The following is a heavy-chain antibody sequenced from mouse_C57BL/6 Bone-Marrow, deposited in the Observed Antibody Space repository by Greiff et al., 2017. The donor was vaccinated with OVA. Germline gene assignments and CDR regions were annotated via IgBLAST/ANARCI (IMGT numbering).Heavy chain of an antibody. CDR1: GFSINSDCY. J-gene: IGHJ4*01. CDR3: ARDSNTFYAMDY. CDR2: TFYSGIT. Sequence: EVHLVESGPSLVRPSQTLSLTCTVTGFSINSDCYWIWIRQFPGNKLEYIGYTFYSGITYYNPSLESRTYITRDTSKNQFSLKLSSVTTEDTATYYCARDSNTFYAMDYWGQGTSVTVSS. V-gene: IGHV3-3*01. D-gene: IGHD2-5*01.